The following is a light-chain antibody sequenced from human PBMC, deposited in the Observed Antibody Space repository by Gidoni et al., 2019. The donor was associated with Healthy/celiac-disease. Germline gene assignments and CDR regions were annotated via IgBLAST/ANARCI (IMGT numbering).Light chain of an antibody. Sequence: DIQMTQSPSTLSASVGDRVTITCRASQSISSWLAWYQQKPGKAPKLLIYKASSLESGVPSRFSGSGSGTEFTLTISSLQPDDLATYYCQQDNSYAWTFXQXTKVEIK. CDR3: QQDNSYAWT. V-gene: IGKV1-5*03. CDR2: KAS. CDR1: QSISSW. J-gene: IGKJ1*01.